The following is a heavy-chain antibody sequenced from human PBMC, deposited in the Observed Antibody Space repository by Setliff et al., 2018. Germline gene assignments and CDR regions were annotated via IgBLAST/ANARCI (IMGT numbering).Heavy chain of an antibody. CDR3: ARGGGRFRQLGAPGVHTFDI. Sequence: SETLSLTCTVSGDSISSYYWSWIRQPPWKGLEWIGYIYTSGSTNYNPSLRSRVTISVDTSKKQYSLNLSSVTAADTAVYYCARGGGRFRQLGAPGVHTFDIWGQGTMVTVSS. J-gene: IGHJ3*02. CDR2: IYTSGST. CDR1: GDSISSYY. V-gene: IGHV4-4*08. D-gene: IGHD1-1*01.